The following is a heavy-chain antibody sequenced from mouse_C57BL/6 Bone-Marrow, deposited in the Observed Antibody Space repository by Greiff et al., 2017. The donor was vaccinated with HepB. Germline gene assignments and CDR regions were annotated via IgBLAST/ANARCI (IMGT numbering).Heavy chain of an antibody. J-gene: IGHJ3*01. CDR3: ATSIYYYTWFAY. CDR1: GYTFTSYW. CDR2: IDPSDSYT. D-gene: IGHD1-1*01. V-gene: IGHV1-59*01. Sequence: QVQLQQPGAELVRPGTSVKLSCKASGYTFTSYWMHWVKQRPGQGLEWIGVIDPSDSYTNYNQKFKGKATLTVDTSSSTAYMQLSSLTSEDSAVYYCATSIYYYTWFAYWGQGTLVTVSA.